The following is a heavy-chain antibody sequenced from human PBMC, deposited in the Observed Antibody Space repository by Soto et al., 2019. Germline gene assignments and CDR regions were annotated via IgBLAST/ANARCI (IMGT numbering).Heavy chain of an antibody. CDR1: GFTFRDYA. Sequence: QVQLVESGGGVVQPGRSLRLSCAASGFTFRDYAMHWVRQAPGKGLEWVTLISSDATNKYLADSVKGRFTISRDNSKNTLYLQMNSLRVEDTGLYYCARXGMAARKYYSTYLDVWGQGTTVIV. V-gene: IGHV3-30-3*01. CDR3: ARXGMAARKYYSTYLDV. CDR2: ISSDATNK. D-gene: IGHD6-6*01. J-gene: IGHJ6*02.